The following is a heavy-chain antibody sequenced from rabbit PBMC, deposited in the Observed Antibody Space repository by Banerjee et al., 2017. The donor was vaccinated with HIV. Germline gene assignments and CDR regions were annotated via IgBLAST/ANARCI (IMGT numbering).Heavy chain of an antibody. J-gene: IGHJ3*01. CDR2: INTNSGNA. V-gene: IGHV1S45*01. Sequence: QEQLEESGGGLVKPEGSLTLTCTASGFSFSNKYVMCWVRQAPGKGLEWIACINTNSGNAVYASWVNGRFTISLDNAQNTVFLQMTSLTAADTATYFCARDRRYYNYGYAGYAYATNRLDLWGQGTLVTVS. CDR1: GFSFSNKYV. CDR3: ARDRRYYNYGYAGYAYATNRLDL. D-gene: IGHD6-1*01.